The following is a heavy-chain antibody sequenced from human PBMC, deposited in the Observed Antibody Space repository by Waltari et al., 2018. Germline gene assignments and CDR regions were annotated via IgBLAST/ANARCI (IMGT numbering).Heavy chain of an antibody. CDR2: IKDDGSEK. CDR1: GFTFSTYW. Sequence: VQLVESGGGVVQPGRSLRLSCAASGFTFSTYWMTWVRQAPGKGLEWLANIKDDGSEKNYVDSVKGRFTISRDNAKNSLYLQMNSLRAEDTAVYYCARDPHYSNFDYWGQGTLVTVSS. D-gene: IGHD4-4*01. CDR3: ARDPHYSNFDY. J-gene: IGHJ4*02. V-gene: IGHV3-7*01.